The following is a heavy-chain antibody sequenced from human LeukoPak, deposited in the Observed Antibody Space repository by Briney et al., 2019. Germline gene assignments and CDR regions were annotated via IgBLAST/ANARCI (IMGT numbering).Heavy chain of an antibody. Sequence: SETLSLTCAVYGGSFSGYYWSWIRQPPGKGLEWIGEINHSGSTNYNPSLKSRVTISVDTSKNQFSLKLSSVTAADTAVYYCARDAADYYDSSGYLAFDYWGQGTLVTVSS. V-gene: IGHV4-34*01. CDR2: INHSGST. D-gene: IGHD3-22*01. J-gene: IGHJ4*02. CDR1: GGSFSGYY. CDR3: ARDAADYYDSSGYLAFDY.